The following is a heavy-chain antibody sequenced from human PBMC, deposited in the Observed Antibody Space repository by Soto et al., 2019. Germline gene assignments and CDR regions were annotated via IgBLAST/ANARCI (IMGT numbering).Heavy chain of an antibody. V-gene: IGHV3-21*01. D-gene: IGHD2-21*01. J-gene: IGHJ6*02. CDR2: ISSSTSYI. CDR1: GFTFSTYS. CDR3: ATHPPYYV. Sequence: XVSLRVSCAASGFTFSTYSMNWVRQAPGKGLEWVSSISSSTSYIYYADSVKGRFTISRDNAKNSLYLQMNSLRADDTAVYYCATHPPYYVWGQGTTVTVSS.